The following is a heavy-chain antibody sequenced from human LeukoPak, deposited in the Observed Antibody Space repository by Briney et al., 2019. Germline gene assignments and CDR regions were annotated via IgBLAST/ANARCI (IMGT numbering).Heavy chain of an antibody. CDR1: GGTFSSYA. CDR3: ARPAIVDTAMVWGDYFDY. V-gene: IGHV1-69*05. Sequence: SVKVSCKASGGTFSSYAISWVRQAPGQGLEWMGGIIPIFGTANYAQKFQGRVTITRDTSASTAYMELSSLRSEDTAVYYCARPAIVDTAMVWGDYFDYWGQGTLVTVSS. CDR2: IIPIFGTA. J-gene: IGHJ4*02. D-gene: IGHD5-18*01.